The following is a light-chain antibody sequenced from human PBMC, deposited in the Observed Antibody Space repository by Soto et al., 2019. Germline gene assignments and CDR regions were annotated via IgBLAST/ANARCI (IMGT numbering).Light chain of an antibody. Sequence: DIEMTQSPSSLSASVGDRVIITCRASHDISYYLNWYQQEPGKAPKFLIYDASNLETGVPSRFSGSGFGTEFNFTISSLQPEDVATYYCQHYASLALTFGGGTRVEIK. V-gene: IGKV1-33*01. CDR3: QHYASLALT. CDR1: HDISYY. CDR2: DAS. J-gene: IGKJ4*01.